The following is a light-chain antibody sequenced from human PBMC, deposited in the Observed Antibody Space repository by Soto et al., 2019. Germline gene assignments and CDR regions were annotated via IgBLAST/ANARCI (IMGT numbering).Light chain of an antibody. V-gene: IGKV1-5*03. J-gene: IGKJ1*01. CDR3: QHWTDYACW. Sequence: DIHMTQSPPTLSASVGDRVPITCRAITSLTIGLAWYQQKPGKAPNLLIYKTSSLESGVPSRFSGRGSGTEFTLTISMLQRDGFATYVGQHWTDYACWFGQGTKVEVK. CDR2: KTS. CDR1: TSLTIG.